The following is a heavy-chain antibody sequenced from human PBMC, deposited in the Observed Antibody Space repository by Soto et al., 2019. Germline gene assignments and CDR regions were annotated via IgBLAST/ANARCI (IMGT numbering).Heavy chain of an antibody. V-gene: IGHV4-59*01. CDR2: IYYSGST. Sequence: SETLSLTCTVSGGSISSYYWSWIRQPPGKGLEWIGYIYYSGSTNYNPSLKSRVTISVDTSKNQFSLKLSSVTAADTAVYYCARGTYDSSGYYAFDIWGQGTMVTVSS. J-gene: IGHJ3*02. D-gene: IGHD3-22*01. CDR3: ARGTYDSSGYYAFDI. CDR1: GGSISSYY.